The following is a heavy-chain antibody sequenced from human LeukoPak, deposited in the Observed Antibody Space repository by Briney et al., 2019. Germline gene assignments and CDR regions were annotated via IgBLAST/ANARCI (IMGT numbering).Heavy chain of an antibody. J-gene: IGHJ6*02. CDR1: GFTFSNAW. Sequence: GGSLRLSCAASGFTFSNAWMSWVRQAPGQGLEWVCRIKSKTDGGTTDYAAHVKGRFTISRDDSKNTLYLQMNSLKTEDTAVYYCTRAARHYYYGMDVWGQGTTVTVSS. V-gene: IGHV3-15*01. CDR2: IKSKTDGGTT. CDR3: TRAARHYYYGMDV. D-gene: IGHD6-6*01.